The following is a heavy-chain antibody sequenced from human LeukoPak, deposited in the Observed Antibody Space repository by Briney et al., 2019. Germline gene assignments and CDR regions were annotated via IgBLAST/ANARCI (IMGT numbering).Heavy chain of an antibody. D-gene: IGHD2-2*01. CDR2: IFHSGNT. CDR1: GYSISSGYY. J-gene: IGHJ5*02. CDR3: ARRGGVVVVPAAIDNWFDP. V-gene: IGHV4-38-2*02. Sequence: PSETLSLTCTVSGYSISSGYYWGWIRQPPGKGLEWIGDIFHSGNTYYNPSLKSRVTISVDTSKNQFSLKLSSVTAADTAVYYCARRGGVVVVPAAIDNWFDPWGQGTLVTVSS.